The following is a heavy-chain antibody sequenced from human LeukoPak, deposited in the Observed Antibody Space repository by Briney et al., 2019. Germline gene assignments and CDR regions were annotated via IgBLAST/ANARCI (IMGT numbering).Heavy chain of an antibody. CDR3: AREQYYYGSGSYYALDY. D-gene: IGHD3-10*01. J-gene: IGHJ4*02. CDR2: VSYDGSDK. V-gene: IGHV3-30*03. Sequence: GGSLRLSCAASGFTFSDYYMTWVRQAPGKGLEWVALVSYDGSDKYYADSVKGRFTISRDNSKNTLYLQMGSLRAEDTAVYHCAREQYYYGSGSYYALDYWGQGTLVTVSS. CDR1: GFTFSDYY.